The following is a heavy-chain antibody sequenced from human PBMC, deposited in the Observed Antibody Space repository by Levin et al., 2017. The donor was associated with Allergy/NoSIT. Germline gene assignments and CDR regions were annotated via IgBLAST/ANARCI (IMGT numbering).Heavy chain of an antibody. V-gene: IGHV3-33*01. J-gene: IGHJ3*02. D-gene: IGHD6-6*01. CDR1: GFTFSSYG. CDR3: AREERYSSSSDAFDI. Sequence: PGGSLRLSCAASGFTFSSYGMHWVRQAPGKGLEWVAVIWYDGSNKYYADSVKGRFTISRDNSKNTLYLQMNSLRAEDTAVYYCAREERYSSSSDAFDIWGQGTMVTVSS. CDR2: IWYDGSNK.